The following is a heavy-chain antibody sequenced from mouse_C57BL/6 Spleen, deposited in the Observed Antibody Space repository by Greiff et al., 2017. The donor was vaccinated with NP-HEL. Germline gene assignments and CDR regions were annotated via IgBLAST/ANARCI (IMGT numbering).Heavy chain of an antibody. Sequence: EVKVVESGGGLVKPGGSLKLSCAASGFTFSDYGMHWVRQAPEKGLEWVAYISSGSSTLYYADTVKGRFTISRDNAKNTLFLQMTSLRSEDTAMYYCATGFFDYWGQGTTLTVSS. V-gene: IGHV5-17*01. J-gene: IGHJ2*01. CDR1: GFTFSDYG. CDR3: ATGFFDY. CDR2: ISSGSSTL.